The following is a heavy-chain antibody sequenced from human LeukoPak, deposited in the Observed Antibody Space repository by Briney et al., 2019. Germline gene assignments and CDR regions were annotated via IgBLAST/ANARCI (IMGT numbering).Heavy chain of an antibody. Sequence: SVKVSCKASGGTSSSYAISWVRQAPGQGLEWMGGIIPIFGTANYAQKFQGRVTITADESTSTAYMELSSLRSEDTAVYYCARAFSAPRGIDGYNSELFDYWGQGTLVTVSS. CDR3: ARAFSAPRGIDGYNSELFDY. D-gene: IGHD5-24*01. V-gene: IGHV1-69*13. CDR2: IIPIFGTA. J-gene: IGHJ4*02. CDR1: GGTSSSYA.